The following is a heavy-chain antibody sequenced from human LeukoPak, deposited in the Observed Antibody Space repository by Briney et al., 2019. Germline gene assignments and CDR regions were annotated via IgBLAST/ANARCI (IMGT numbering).Heavy chain of an antibody. D-gene: IGHD2-21*02. CDR3: ARIQVVTAYYYYYGMDV. Sequence: PSETLSLTCTVSGGSISGYYWGWIRQPPGKGLEWIGSIYYSGSTYYNPSLKSRVTISVDTSKNQFSLKLSSVTAADTAVYYCARIQVVTAYYYYYGMDVWGQGTTVTVSS. V-gene: IGHV4-39*01. J-gene: IGHJ6*02. CDR2: IYYSGST. CDR1: GGSISGYY.